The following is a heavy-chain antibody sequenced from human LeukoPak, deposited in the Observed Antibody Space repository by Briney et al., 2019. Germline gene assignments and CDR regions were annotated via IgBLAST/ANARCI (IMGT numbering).Heavy chain of an antibody. D-gene: IGHD4-23*01. Sequence: GGSLRLSCAASGFTFSSYAMSWVRQAPGKGLEWVSVVSDSAHSTDYADSVKGRFTISRDNSKNTVYLQMNSLRAEDTAVYYCAKDFDYGGLRYFDHWGQGILVTVSS. V-gene: IGHV3-23*01. CDR3: AKDFDYGGLRYFDH. J-gene: IGHJ4*02. CDR2: VSDSAHST. CDR1: GFTFSSYA.